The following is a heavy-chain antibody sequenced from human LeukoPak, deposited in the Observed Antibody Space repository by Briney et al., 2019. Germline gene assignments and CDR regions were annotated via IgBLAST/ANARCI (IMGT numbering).Heavy chain of an antibody. D-gene: IGHD4-17*01. V-gene: IGHV7-4-1*02. CDR2: INTNTGNP. J-gene: IGHJ2*01. CDR1: GYTFTSYA. CDR3: ARGGTSDYGDPDWYFDL. Sequence: GASVKVSCKASGYTFTSYAMNWVRQAPGQGLEWMGWINTNTGNPTYAQGFTGRFVFSLDTSVSTAYLQISSLKAEDTAVYYCARGGTSDYGDPDWYFDLWGRGTLVTVSS.